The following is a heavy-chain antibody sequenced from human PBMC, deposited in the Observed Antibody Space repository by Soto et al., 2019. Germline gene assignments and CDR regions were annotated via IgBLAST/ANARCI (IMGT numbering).Heavy chain of an antibody. Sequence: EVQLVESGGGLVQPGGSLRLSCAASGFTLSSYNMNWVRQAPGKGLEWVSYISGSSDTIYYADSVKGRFTISGANAKNSLYLQMDSLRDEDTAVYYCARDHGGSTWFVGIYYYFGVDVWGQGTTVTVSS. CDR3: ARDHGGSTWFVGIYYYFGVDV. CDR1: GFTLSSYN. V-gene: IGHV3-48*02. D-gene: IGHD6-13*01. J-gene: IGHJ6*02. CDR2: ISGSSDTI.